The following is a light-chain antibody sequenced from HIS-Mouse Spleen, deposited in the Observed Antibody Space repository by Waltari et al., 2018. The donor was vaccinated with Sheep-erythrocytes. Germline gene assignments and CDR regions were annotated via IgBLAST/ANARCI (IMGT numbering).Light chain of an antibody. Sequence: QSVLTQPPSASGTPGQRVPISCSGSSSNIGSNYVYWYQQLPGTAPKLLIYRNNQRPSGVPDRFSGSKSGTSASLAISGLRSEDEADYYCAAWDDSLSGFGGGTKLTVL. CDR2: RNN. J-gene: IGLJ3*02. CDR1: SSNIGSNY. CDR3: AAWDDSLSG. V-gene: IGLV1-47*01.